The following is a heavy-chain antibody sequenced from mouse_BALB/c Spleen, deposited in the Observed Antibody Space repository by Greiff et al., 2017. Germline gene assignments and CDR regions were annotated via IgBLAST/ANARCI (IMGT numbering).Heavy chain of an antibody. Sequence: QVHVKQPGAELVKPGASVKLSCKASGYTFTSYWMHWVKQRPGQGLEWIGEINPSNGRTNYNEKFKSKATLTVDKSSSTAYMQLSSLTSEDSAVYYCAPMITTAYWGQGTLVTVSA. D-gene: IGHD2-4*01. CDR1: GYTFTSYW. J-gene: IGHJ3*01. CDR2: INPSNGRT. CDR3: APMITTAY. V-gene: IGHV1S81*02.